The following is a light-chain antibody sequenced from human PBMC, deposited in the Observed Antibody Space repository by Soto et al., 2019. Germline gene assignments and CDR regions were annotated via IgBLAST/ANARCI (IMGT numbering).Light chain of an antibody. J-gene: IGKJ3*01. Sequence: DIQMTQSPSSLSASVGDRVTITCRASQGISNYLAWYQHKPGKVPKLLIYAASTLQSGVPSRFSGSGSGADFTLTISSLQPEDVATYYCQKYNSAQFTFGPGTKVDIK. V-gene: IGKV1-27*01. CDR2: AAS. CDR3: QKYNSAQFT. CDR1: QGISNY.